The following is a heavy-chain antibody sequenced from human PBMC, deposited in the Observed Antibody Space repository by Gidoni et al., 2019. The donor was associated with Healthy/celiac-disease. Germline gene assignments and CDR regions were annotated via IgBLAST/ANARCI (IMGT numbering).Heavy chain of an antibody. V-gene: IGHV4-61*02. Sequence: QVLLQESGPGLVKPSQTLSLTCTVSGGSISSGSYYWSWIRQPAGKGLGWMGRIYTSGSTNYNPSLKSQVTISVDTSKSQFSLKLSSVTAADTAVYYCARDPSSSWEKTAFDYWGQGTLVTVSS. CDR3: ARDPSSSWEKTAFDY. J-gene: IGHJ4*02. D-gene: IGHD6-13*01. CDR1: GGSISSGSYY. CDR2: IYTSGST.